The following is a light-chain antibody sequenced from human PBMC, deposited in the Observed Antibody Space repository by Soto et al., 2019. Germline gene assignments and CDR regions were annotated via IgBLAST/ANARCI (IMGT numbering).Light chain of an antibody. Sequence: DIQMTQSPSSLSASVGDRIAITCRASQNIYNYLNWYQQKPGIAPKVLIYAASNLQDGVPSRFSGSGSGMEFNLTISALQPEDFATYFCQQSYTSWTFGQGTKVEVK. CDR1: QNIYNY. J-gene: IGKJ1*01. CDR2: AAS. V-gene: IGKV1-39*01. CDR3: QQSYTSWT.